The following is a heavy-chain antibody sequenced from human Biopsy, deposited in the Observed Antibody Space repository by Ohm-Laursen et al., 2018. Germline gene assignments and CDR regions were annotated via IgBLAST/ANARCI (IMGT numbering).Heavy chain of an antibody. V-gene: IGHV4-4*07. CDR2: IYSNGNT. CDR3: ARDEGLLRAFDI. Sequence: TLSLTCTVSGGSISGHFWSWVRQPAGKGLEWIGRIYSNGNTNYNPSLKSRVSMSVDTPKNHFSLNLTFVTAADTAVYFCARDEGLLRAFDIWGQGTLGTVSS. D-gene: IGHD1-26*01. J-gene: IGHJ3*02. CDR1: GGSISGHF.